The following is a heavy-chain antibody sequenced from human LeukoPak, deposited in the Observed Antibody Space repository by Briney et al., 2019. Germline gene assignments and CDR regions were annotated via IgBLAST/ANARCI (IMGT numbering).Heavy chain of an antibody. CDR3: AKDLLPRTQVPAVGV. D-gene: IGHD2-2*01. J-gene: IGHJ6*02. V-gene: IGHV3-30*18. CDR1: GFTFSSYG. Sequence: PGGSLRLSCAASGFTFSSYGMHWVRQAPGKGLEWVAVISYDGSNKYYADSVKGRFTISRDNSKNTLYLQMNSLRAEDTAVYYCAKDLLPRTQVPAVGVWGQGTTVTVSS. CDR2: ISYDGSNK.